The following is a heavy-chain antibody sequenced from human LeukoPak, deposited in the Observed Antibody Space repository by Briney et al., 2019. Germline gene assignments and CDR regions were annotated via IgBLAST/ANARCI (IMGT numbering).Heavy chain of an antibody. D-gene: IGHD1-26*01. J-gene: IGHJ5*02. V-gene: IGHV3-23*01. CDR2: ISGSGGST. CDR3: AKGQWELLRVNWFDP. Sequence: GGSLRLSCAASGFSFSVFWMHWVRQAPGKGLEWVSAISGSGGSTYYADSVKGRFTISRDNSKNTLYLQMNSLRAEDTAVYYCAKGQWELLRVNWFDPWGQGTLVTVSP. CDR1: GFSFSVFW.